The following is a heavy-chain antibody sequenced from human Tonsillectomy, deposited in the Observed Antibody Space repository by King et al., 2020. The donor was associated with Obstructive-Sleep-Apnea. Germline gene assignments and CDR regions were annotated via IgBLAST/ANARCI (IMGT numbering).Heavy chain of an antibody. D-gene: IGHD5-12*01. J-gene: IGHJ4*02. V-gene: IGHV4-59*08. Sequence: QLQESGPGLVKPSETLSLTCTVSGGSISNYYWSWIRQPPGKGLEWIWYMYYSGDTNFNPSLKSRVTISADTSKIQFSLGLGYGTAADTAVYYCARHRGVEDYGGYGDYFDYWGQGTPVTVSS. CDR1: GGSISNYY. CDR2: MYYSGDT. CDR3: ARHRGVEDYGGYGDYFDY.